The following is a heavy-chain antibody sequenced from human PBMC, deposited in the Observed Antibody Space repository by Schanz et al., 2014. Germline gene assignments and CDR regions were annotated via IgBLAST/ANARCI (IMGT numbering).Heavy chain of an antibody. D-gene: IGHD3-9*01. CDR3: AKAEYDILTDSYSRLDP. Sequence: QVQLVQSGAEVKKPGASVKVSCKASGYTFTSYGISWVRQAPGQGLEWMGWISAYNGNTKYPQKLQGRVTMTTDTSTSTAYMELRSLRSDDTAVYYCAKAEYDILTDSYSRLDPWGQGTLVNVSS. CDR1: GYTFTSYG. V-gene: IGHV1-18*01. CDR2: ISAYNGNT. J-gene: IGHJ5*02.